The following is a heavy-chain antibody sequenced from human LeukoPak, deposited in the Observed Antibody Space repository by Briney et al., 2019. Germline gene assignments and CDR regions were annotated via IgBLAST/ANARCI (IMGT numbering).Heavy chain of an antibody. CDR1: GYSFTGYW. CDR2: IYPGDSDT. J-gene: IGHJ2*01. D-gene: IGHD3-16*01. V-gene: IGHV5-51*01. CDR3: VRFFTLARHFDL. Sequence: PGESLKISCKGSGYSFTGYWIAWVRQMPGKGLEWVGIIYPGDSDTRYSPSFQGQVTISADKSISTAYLQWSSLKASDTAMYYCVRFFTLARHFDLWGRGTLVTVSS.